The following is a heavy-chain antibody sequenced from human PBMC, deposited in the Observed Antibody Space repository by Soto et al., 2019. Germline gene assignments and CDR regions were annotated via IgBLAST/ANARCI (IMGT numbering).Heavy chain of an antibody. CDR1: GFTFSSYA. CDR2: ISYDGSNE. CDR3: ARGYSSGWTVDY. Sequence: QVQLVESGGGVVQPGRSLRLSCAASGFTFSSYAMHWVRQAPGKGLEWVAVISYDGSNEYYADSVKGRFTISRDNSKNTLYLQMNSLRAEDTAVYYCARGYSSGWTVDYWGQGTLVTVSS. J-gene: IGHJ4*02. V-gene: IGHV3-30-3*01. D-gene: IGHD6-19*01.